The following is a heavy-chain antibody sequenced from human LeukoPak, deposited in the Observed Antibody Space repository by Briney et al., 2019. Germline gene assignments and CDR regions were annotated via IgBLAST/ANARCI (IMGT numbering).Heavy chain of an antibody. V-gene: IGHV4-4*07. CDR2: IYTSGST. CDR3: ARAAALAGRYYFDY. Sequence: ASETLSLTCTVSGGSISSYYWSWIRQPAGKGLEWIGRIYTSGSTNYNPSLKSRVTMSVDTSKNQFSLKLSSVTAADTAVYYCARAAALAGRYYFDYWGQGTLVTVSS. J-gene: IGHJ4*02. D-gene: IGHD6-19*01. CDR1: GGSISSYY.